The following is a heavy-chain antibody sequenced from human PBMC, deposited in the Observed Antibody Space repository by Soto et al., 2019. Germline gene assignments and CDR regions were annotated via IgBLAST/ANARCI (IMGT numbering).Heavy chain of an antibody. V-gene: IGHV3-33*01. D-gene: IGHD3-16*01. CDR2: IWYDGSNK. CDR3: AGDWGGVYVTQSFDP. Sequence: QVQLVESGGGVVQPGRSLRLSCAASGFTFSSYGMHWVRQAPGKGLEWVAVIWYDGSNKYYAESVKGRFTISRDNSKNALYIEMDGPRAGEKAVDYGAGDWGGVYVTQSFDPWGQGTLVTVSS. CDR1: GFTFSSYG. J-gene: IGHJ5*02.